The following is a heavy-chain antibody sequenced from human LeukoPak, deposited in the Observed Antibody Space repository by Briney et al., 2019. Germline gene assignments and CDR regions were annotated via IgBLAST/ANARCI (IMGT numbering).Heavy chain of an antibody. CDR1: GYTFTGYY. D-gene: IGHD6-13*01. J-gene: IGHJ6*03. CDR3: ASAKAAAAYYYYYYMDV. Sequence: ASVKVSCKASGYTFTGYYMHWVRQAPGQGLEWMGWINTNTGNPTYAQGFTGRFVFSLDTSVSTAYLQISSLKAEDTAVYYCASAKAAAAYYYYYYMDVWGKGTTVTVSS. CDR2: INTNTGNP. V-gene: IGHV7-4-1*02.